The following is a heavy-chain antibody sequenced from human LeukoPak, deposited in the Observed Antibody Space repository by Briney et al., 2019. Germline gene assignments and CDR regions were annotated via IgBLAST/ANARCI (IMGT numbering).Heavy chain of an antibody. D-gene: IGHD4-17*01. CDR1: GGTFSSYA. CDR2: IIPIFGTA. CDR3: ARVDYGDSNYYYYMDV. J-gene: IGHJ6*03. Sequence: SVKVSCKASGGTFSSYAISWVRQAPGQGLEWMGGIIPIFGTANYAQKLQGRVTMTTDTSTSTAYMELRSLRSDDTAVYYCARVDYGDSNYYYYMDVWGKGTTVTVSS. V-gene: IGHV1-69*05.